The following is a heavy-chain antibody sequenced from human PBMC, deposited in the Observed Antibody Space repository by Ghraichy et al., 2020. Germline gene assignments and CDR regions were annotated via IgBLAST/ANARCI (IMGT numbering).Heavy chain of an antibody. CDR2: ISSSSSYI. J-gene: IGHJ2*01. CDR1: GFTFSSYS. V-gene: IGHV3-21*01. CDR3: ARAATIFGVVLYWYFDL. D-gene: IGHD3-3*01. Sequence: GGSLRLSCAASGFTFSSYSMNWVRQAPGKGLEWVSSISSSSSYIYYADSVKGRFTISRDNAKNSLYLQMNSLRAEDTAVYYCARAATIFGVVLYWYFDLWGRGTLVTVSS.